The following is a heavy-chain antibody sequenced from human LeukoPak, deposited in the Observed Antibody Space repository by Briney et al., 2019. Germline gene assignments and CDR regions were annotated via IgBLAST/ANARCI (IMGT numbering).Heavy chain of an antibody. CDR1: GFTFSDYY. Sequence: PGGSLRLSCAASGFTFSDYYMSWIRQAPGKGLEWVSYISSSGSTIYYADSVKGRFTISRDNAKNSLYLQMNSLRAEDTAVYYCARVEGGLLRYFDWAISSSGGYYYYMDVWGKGTTVTVSS. D-gene: IGHD3-9*01. V-gene: IGHV3-11*04. CDR2: ISSSGSTI. CDR3: ARVEGGLLRYFDWAISSSGGYYYYMDV. J-gene: IGHJ6*03.